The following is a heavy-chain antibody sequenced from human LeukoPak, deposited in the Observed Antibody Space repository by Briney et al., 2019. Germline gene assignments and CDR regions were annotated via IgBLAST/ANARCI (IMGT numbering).Heavy chain of an antibody. D-gene: IGHD3-22*01. CDR1: GYTFTSYG. Sequence: ASVTVSCKASGYTFTSYGISWVRQAPGQGLEWMGWISAYNGNTNYAQKLQGRVTMTTDTSTSTAYMELSSLRSEDTAVYYCARAHYYDSSGYYYAYFDYWGQGTLVTVSS. CDR3: ARAHYYDSSGYYYAYFDY. CDR2: ISAYNGNT. J-gene: IGHJ4*02. V-gene: IGHV1-18*01.